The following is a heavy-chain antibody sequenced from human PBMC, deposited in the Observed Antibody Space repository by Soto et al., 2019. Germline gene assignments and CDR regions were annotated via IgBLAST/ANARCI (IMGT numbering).Heavy chain of an antibody. V-gene: IGHV3-30*03. CDR3: ALAVAGTFDY. CDR1: GFTFSSYG. Sequence: GGSLRLSCAASGFTFSSYGMHWVRQAPGKGLEWVAVISYDGSNKYYADSVKGRFTISRDNSKNTLYLQMNSLRAEDTAVYYCALAVAGTFDYWGQGNLVTVSS. J-gene: IGHJ4*02. CDR2: ISYDGSNK. D-gene: IGHD6-19*01.